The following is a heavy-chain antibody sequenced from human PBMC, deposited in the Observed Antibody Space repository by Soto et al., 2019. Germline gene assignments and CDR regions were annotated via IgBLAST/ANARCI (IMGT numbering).Heavy chain of an antibody. D-gene: IGHD4-17*01. Sequence: GGSLRLSCAASGFTFSSYWMIWVRQAPGKGLEWVANIKQDGSEKYYVDSVKGRFTISRDNAKNSLYLQMNSLRAEDTAVYYCARDYGGNEFDYWGQGTLVTVSS. CDR1: GFTFSSYW. CDR2: IKQDGSEK. CDR3: ARDYGGNEFDY. J-gene: IGHJ4*02. V-gene: IGHV3-7*01.